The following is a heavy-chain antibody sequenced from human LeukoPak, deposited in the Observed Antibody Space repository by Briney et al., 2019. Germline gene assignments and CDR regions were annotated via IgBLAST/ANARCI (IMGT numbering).Heavy chain of an antibody. CDR2: TYYRSRWFN. CDR1: GDSVSVNRVA. Sequence: SQTLSLTCAISGDSVSVNRVAWNWIRQSPSRGLEWLGRTYYRSRWFNYYAVSVKSRISINPDTSKNQFSLQLNSVTPEDTAVYYCARDDYYFDSWGQGTPVTVSS. D-gene: IGHD2-21*02. J-gene: IGHJ4*02. V-gene: IGHV6-1*01. CDR3: ARDDYYFDS.